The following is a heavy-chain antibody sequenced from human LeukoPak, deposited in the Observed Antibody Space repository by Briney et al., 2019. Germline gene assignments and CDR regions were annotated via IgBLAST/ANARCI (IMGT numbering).Heavy chain of an antibody. J-gene: IGHJ4*02. CDR2: IGSASSYV. CDR1: GITFKNYN. CDR3: ATSIGVAVAFDF. Sequence: IPGGSLRLSCAASGITFKNYNMNWVRQAPGKGLEWVAFIGSASSYVFYADSVKGRFTISRDNAKNSLYLQMNSLKAGDTAIYYCATSIGVAVAFDFWGQGTLVTVSS. V-gene: IGHV3-21*04. D-gene: IGHD6-19*01.